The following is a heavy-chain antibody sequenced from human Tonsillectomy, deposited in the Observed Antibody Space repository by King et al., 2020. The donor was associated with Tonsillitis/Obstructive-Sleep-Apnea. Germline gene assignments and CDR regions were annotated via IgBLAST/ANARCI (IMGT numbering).Heavy chain of an antibody. CDR2: INPSDGIT. D-gene: IGHD2-15*01. CDR1: GYTFTRNY. J-gene: IGHJ4*02. CDR3: VRDDKDGRHLDY. Sequence: VQLVESGAEVKKPGASVKVSCKASGYTFTRNYVHWVRQAPGQGLEWLGIINPSDGITTYAQKFQGRVTMTTDTSTSTVNMELSSLRAEDTAVYYCVRDDKDGRHLDYWGLGSLVSVSS. V-gene: IGHV1-46*01.